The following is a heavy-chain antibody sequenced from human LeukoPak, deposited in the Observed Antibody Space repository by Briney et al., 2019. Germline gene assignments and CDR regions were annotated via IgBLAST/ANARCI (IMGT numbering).Heavy chain of an antibody. CDR2: IYYSGST. V-gene: IGHV4-30-4*08. J-gene: IGHJ3*02. CDR3: ARDRFPEGAFDI. CDR1: GGSISSGDYY. Sequence: NPSETLSLTCTVSGGSISSGDYYWSWIRQPPGKGLEWIGYIYYSGSTYYNPSLKSRVTISLDTSKNQFSLKLSSVTAADTAVYYCARDRFPEGAFDIWGQGTMVTVSS.